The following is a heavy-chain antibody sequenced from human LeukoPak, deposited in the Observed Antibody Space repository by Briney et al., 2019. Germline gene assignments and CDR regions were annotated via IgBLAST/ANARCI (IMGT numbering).Heavy chain of an antibody. V-gene: IGHV4-59*01. J-gene: IGHJ6*02. Sequence: SETLSLTCTVSGGSMSSYYWSWIRQPPGKGLEWIGCIFYSGSTNYNPSLKNRVTISVDTSKNQFSLKLSSVTAADTAVYYCARANYGDYAGGMDVWGQGTTVTVSS. D-gene: IGHD4-17*01. CDR1: GGSMSSYY. CDR3: ARANYGDYAGGMDV. CDR2: IFYSGST.